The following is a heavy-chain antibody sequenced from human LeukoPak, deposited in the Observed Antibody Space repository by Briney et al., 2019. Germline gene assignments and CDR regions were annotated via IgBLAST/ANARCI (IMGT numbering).Heavy chain of an antibody. D-gene: IGHD6-13*01. CDR2: ISGSGATT. J-gene: IGHJ4*02. V-gene: IGHV3-23*01. CDR1: GFTFSSYW. Sequence: PGGSLRLSCAASGFTFSSYWMHWVRQAPGKGLEWVSSISGSGATTYYADSVKGRFTISRDNFKSTVYLQMDSLRAEDTAIYYCAKKLYSSTWYSVDYWGQGTLVTVSS. CDR3: AKKLYSSTWYSVDY.